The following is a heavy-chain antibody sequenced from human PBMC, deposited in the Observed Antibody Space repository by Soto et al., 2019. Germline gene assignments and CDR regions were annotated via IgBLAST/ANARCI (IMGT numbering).Heavy chain of an antibody. Sequence: GSLRLSCSASGFTFSSYAMHWVLQAPGKGLEYVSAISSNGGSTYSSDSVDGRLTISRDNSKNTLYLQMSSLRAEDTAVYYCVKGDNYYDFWSGYLGPDAFDIWGQGTMVTV. D-gene: IGHD3-3*01. CDR3: VKGDNYYDFWSGYLGPDAFDI. CDR2: ISSNGGST. CDR1: GFTFSSYA. J-gene: IGHJ3*02. V-gene: IGHV3-64D*06.